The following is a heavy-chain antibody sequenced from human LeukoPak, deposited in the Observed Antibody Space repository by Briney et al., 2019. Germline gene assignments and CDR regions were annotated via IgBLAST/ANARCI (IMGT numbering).Heavy chain of an antibody. V-gene: IGHV4-61*10. CDR3: ARHHSGSYYYYYMDV. J-gene: IGHJ6*03. CDR1: DGSISSCSYY. Sequence: PSQTLSLTFTFTDGSISSCSYYWSWIRQPAGKALEQIGYIYYSGSTNYNPSLKSRVTISVDTSKNQFSLKLSSVTAADTAVYYCARHHSGSYYYYYMDVWGKGTTVTVSS. CDR2: IYYSGST. D-gene: IGHD1-26*01.